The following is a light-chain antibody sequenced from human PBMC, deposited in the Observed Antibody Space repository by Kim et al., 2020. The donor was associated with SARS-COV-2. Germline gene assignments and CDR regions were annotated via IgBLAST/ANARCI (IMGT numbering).Light chain of an antibody. CDR2: GRN. V-gene: IGLV3-19*01. CDR1: SLRSYY. CDR3: QSRDSGGNVL. Sequence: SSELTQEPAVSVALGQTVRITCQGDSLRSYYATWYQQRPRQAPVLVIYGRNNRPSGIPDRFSGSSSGNTASLTISGAQAEDEADFYCQSRDSGGNVLFGG. J-gene: IGLJ2*01.